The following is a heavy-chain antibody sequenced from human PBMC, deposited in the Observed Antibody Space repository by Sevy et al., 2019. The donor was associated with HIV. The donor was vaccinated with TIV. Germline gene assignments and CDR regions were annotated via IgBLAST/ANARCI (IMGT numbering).Heavy chain of an antibody. J-gene: IGHJ6*02. CDR2: ISASGGST. Sequence: GGSLRLSCAASGFTFSSYAMSWVRQAPGKGLEWVSAISASGGSTYYSDSVKGRFTISRDNSKNTLYLQMNSLRAEDTAVYYCSKGIRGEQLVDYYYYYGMDVWGQGTTVTVSS. CDR3: SKGIRGEQLVDYYYYYGMDV. D-gene: IGHD6-13*01. CDR1: GFTFSSYA. V-gene: IGHV3-23*01.